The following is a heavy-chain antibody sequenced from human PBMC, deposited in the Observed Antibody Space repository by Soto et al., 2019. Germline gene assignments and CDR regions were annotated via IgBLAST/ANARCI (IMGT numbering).Heavy chain of an antibody. J-gene: IGHJ4*02. D-gene: IGHD6-13*01. CDR2: IIPIFGPA. Sequence: QVQLVQSGAAVKKPGSSVKVSCKASGGTLSRSAISWVRQAPGLGLEWMGGIIPIFGPAIYAQKFRGRVSIIADESTRTAYMEMSSLRSEDTAVYYCGTGSSWTKVESWGQGTLVTVSS. CDR1: GGTLSRSA. CDR3: GTGSSWTKVES. V-gene: IGHV1-69*01.